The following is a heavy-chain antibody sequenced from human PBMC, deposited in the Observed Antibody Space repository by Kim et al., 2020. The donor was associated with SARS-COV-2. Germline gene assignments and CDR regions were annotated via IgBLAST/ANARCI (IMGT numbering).Heavy chain of an antibody. CDR3: ASAESDAFDI. CDR2: IKQDGREK. CDR1: AFTFSNHW. Sequence: GGSLRLSCAASAFTFSNHWMYWVRQAPGKGLEWVANIKQDGREKYYVASVKGRFTISRDNAKNSLYLQMSSLRVEEKAGYYCASAESDAFDIWGRGTMVT. V-gene: IGHV3-7*01. J-gene: IGHJ3*02.